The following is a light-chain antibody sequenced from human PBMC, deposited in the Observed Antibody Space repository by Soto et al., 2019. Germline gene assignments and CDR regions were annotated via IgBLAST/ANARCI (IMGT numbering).Light chain of an antibody. CDR1: QSVDGY. CDR2: GAS. CDR3: QQYNNWPQT. V-gene: IGKV3-15*01. J-gene: IGKJ1*01. Sequence: EVVMTQSPGTLSVSLGESATLSCRASQSVDGYLAWYQQKPGQAPRLLIYGASTRATGVTARFRGGGSGTEFTLTISSLQSEDSAVYYCQQYNNWPQTFGQGTKVDIK.